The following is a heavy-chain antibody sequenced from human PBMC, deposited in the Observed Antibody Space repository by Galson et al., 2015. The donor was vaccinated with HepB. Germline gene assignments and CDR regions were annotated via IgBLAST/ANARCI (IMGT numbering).Heavy chain of an antibody. J-gene: IGHJ6*03. V-gene: IGHV3-33*01. CDR2: IWYDGSNK. CDR1: GFTFSSYG. Sequence: SLRLSCAASGFTFSSYGMHWVRQAPGKGLEWVAVIWYDGSNKYYADSVKGRFTISRDNSKNTLYLQMNSLRAEDTAVYYCARGPQDLVLRFLEWLLSPPMDVWGKGTTATVSS. CDR3: ARGPQDLVLRFLEWLLSPPMDV. D-gene: IGHD3-3*01.